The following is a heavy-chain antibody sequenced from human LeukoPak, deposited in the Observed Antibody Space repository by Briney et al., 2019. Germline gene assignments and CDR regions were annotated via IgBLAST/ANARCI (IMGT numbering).Heavy chain of an antibody. Sequence: SETLSLTCAVYGGSFSGYYWSWIRQPPGEGLEWIGEINHSGSTNYNPSLKSRVTISVDTSKNQFSLKLSSVTAADTAVYYCARRGLRGNYWGQGTLVTVSS. CDR1: GGSFSGYY. CDR3: ARRGLRGNY. D-gene: IGHD4-17*01. V-gene: IGHV4-34*01. CDR2: INHSGST. J-gene: IGHJ4*02.